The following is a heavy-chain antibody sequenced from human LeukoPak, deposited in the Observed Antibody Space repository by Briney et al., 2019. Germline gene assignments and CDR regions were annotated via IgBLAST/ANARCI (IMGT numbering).Heavy chain of an antibody. V-gene: IGHV4-4*09. J-gene: IGHJ5*02. D-gene: IGHD1-26*01. CDR2: IYTSGST. CDR1: GGSISSYY. Sequence: SETLSLTCTVSGGSISSYYWSWIRQPPGKGLEWIGYIYTSGSTNYNPSLKSRVTISVDTSKNQFSLKLSSVTAADTAVYYCAGREYSGCYGAWFDPWGQGTLVTVSS. CDR3: AGREYSGCYGAWFDP.